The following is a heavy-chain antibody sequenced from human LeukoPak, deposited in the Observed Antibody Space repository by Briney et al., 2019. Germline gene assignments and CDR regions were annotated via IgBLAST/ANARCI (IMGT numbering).Heavy chain of an antibody. J-gene: IGHJ4*02. CDR1: GFTFSSYA. Sequence: GGSLRLSCAASGFTFSSYAMNWVRQAPGKGLEWVSSISGSGGSTYYADSVKGRFTISRDNSKNTLYLQMNSLTAEDTAKYYCAKATGNLGNWGQGTLVTVSS. CDR2: ISGSGGST. V-gene: IGHV3-23*01. D-gene: IGHD1-1*01. CDR3: AKATGNLGN.